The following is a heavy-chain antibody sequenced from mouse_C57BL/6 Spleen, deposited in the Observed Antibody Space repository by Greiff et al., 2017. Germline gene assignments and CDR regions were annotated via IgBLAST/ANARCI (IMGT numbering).Heavy chain of an antibody. V-gene: IGHV5-4*01. CDR3: AREWENWGAWFAY. CDR2: ISDGGSYT. CDR1: GFTFSSYA. Sequence: EVKLVESGGGLVKPGGSLKLSCAASGFTFSSYAMSWVRQTPEKRLEWVATISDGGSYTYYPDNVKGRFTISRDNAKNNLYLQMSHLKSEDTAMYYCAREWENWGAWFAYWGEKTLFTVSA. D-gene: IGHD4-1*01. J-gene: IGHJ3*01.